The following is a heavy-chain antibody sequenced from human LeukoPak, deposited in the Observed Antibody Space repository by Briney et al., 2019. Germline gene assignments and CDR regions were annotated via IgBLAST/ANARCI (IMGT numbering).Heavy chain of an antibody. CDR1: GGSVSGHY. CDR2: VHSSGSS. V-gene: IGHV4-59*02. D-gene: IGHD1-26*01. J-gene: IGHJ4*02. CDR3: ARVGDPRSYYYYFAY. Sequence: SETLSLTCSVSGGSVSGHYWSWIRQPPGKGLEWIGYVHSSGSSSYNPSLKSRVTILVDTSQNQFSLKLTSVTAADTAVYYCARVGDPRSYYYYFAYWGQGTLVTASS.